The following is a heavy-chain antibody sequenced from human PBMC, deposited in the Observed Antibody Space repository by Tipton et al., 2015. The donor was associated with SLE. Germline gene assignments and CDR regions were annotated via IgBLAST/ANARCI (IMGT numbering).Heavy chain of an antibody. Sequence: LRLSCTVSGGSISSYYWSWIRQPPGKGLEWIGYIYYSGNTNYNPSLKSRVTISVDTSKNQFSLKLSSVTAADTAVYYCARRAVLWFGEPPAGAFDIWGQGTMVTVSS. J-gene: IGHJ3*02. CDR1: GGSISSYY. V-gene: IGHV4-59*01. CDR2: IYYSGNT. D-gene: IGHD3-10*01. CDR3: ARRAVLWFGEPPAGAFDI.